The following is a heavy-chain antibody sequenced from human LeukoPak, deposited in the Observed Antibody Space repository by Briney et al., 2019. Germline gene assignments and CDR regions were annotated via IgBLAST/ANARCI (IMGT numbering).Heavy chain of an antibody. J-gene: IGHJ4*02. V-gene: IGHV3-30-3*01. D-gene: IGHD3-10*01. CDR1: GFTFSSYA. Sequence: PGGSLRLSCAASGFTFSSYAMHWVRQAPGKGLEWVAVISYDGSNKYYANSVKGRFTISRDNSKNTLYLQMNSLRAEDTAVYYCARGVALSGSYYREVYYFDYWGQGTLVTVSS. CDR3: ARGVALSGSYYREVYYFDY. CDR2: ISYDGSNK.